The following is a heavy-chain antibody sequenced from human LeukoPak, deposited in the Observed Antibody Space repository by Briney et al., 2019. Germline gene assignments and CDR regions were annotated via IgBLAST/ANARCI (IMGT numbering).Heavy chain of an antibody. J-gene: IGHJ6*02. CDR3: ARDSELSPNYGMDV. CDR2: ISAYNGNT. CDR1: GYTFTSYG. Sequence: GASVKVSCKASGYTFTSYGISWVRQAPGQGLEWMGWISAYNGNTNYAQKLQGRVTMTTDTSTSTAYMELRSLRSDDTAVYYCARDSELSPNYGMDVWGQGTTVTVSS. D-gene: IGHD1-14*01. V-gene: IGHV1-18*01.